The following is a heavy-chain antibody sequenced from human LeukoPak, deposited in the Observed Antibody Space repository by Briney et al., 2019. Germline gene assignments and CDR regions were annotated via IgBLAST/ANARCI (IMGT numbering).Heavy chain of an antibody. Sequence: SETLSLTCAVYGGSFSGYYWSWIRQPPGKGLEWIGEINHSGSTNYNPSLKSRVTISVDTSKNQFSLKLSSVTAADTAVYYCARANRFGFGELYGFDYWGQGTLVTVSS. V-gene: IGHV4-34*01. J-gene: IGHJ4*02. D-gene: IGHD3-10*01. CDR2: INHSGST. CDR3: ARANRFGFGELYGFDY. CDR1: GGSFSGYY.